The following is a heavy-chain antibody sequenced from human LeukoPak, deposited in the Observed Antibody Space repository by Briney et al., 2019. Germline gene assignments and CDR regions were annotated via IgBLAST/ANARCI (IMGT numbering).Heavy chain of an antibody. J-gene: IGHJ4*02. CDR3: ATSGSRY. CDR1: GYTLTEXS. CDR2: FDPEDGET. D-gene: IGHD1-26*01. Sequence: KXSCXVXGYTLTEXSMHWVRQAPGKGLEWMGGFDPEDGETIYAQKFQGRVTMTEDTSTDTAYMELSSLRSEDTAVYYCATSGSRYWGQGTLVTVSS. V-gene: IGHV1-24*01.